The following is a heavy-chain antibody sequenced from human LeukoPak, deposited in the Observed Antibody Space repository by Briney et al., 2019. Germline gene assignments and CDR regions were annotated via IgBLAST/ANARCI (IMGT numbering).Heavy chain of an antibody. J-gene: IGHJ4*02. CDR2: INPNTGGT. V-gene: IGHV1-2*02. D-gene: IGHD3-22*01. Sequence: ASVKVSCKTSGYTFTGYYMHWVRQTPGQGLEWMGWINPNTGGTNYAQKFQGRVTMTSDTSISTAYMELSSLRSDDTAMYYCARAPMIVVVFPPRLDFWGQGTLVTVSS. CDR1: GYTFTGYY. CDR3: ARAPMIVVVFPPRLDF.